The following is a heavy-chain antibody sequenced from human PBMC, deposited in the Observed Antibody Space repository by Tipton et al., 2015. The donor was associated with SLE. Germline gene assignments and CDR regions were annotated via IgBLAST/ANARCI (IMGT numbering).Heavy chain of an antibody. D-gene: IGHD6-13*01. CDR3: ARGRAAAAGTFYFDY. Sequence: LRLSCTVSGGSISSYYWSWIRQPPGKGLEWIGYIYYSGSTNYNPSLKSRVTISVDTSKNQFSLKLSSVTAADTAVYYCARGRAAAAGTFYFDYWGQGTLVTVSS. V-gene: IGHV4-59*01. CDR2: IYYSGST. CDR1: GGSISSYY. J-gene: IGHJ4*02.